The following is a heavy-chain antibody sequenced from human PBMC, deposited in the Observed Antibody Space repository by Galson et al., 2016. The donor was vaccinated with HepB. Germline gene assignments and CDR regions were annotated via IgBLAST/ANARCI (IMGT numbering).Heavy chain of an antibody. J-gene: IGHJ5*01. Sequence: SLRLSCAASGFSFSSYSMNWVRQAPGKGLEWVASISDGETGFGVFTADSVRGRLSISRDNAQNTLFLQMNSLRIEDTAVYYCARGKREWGFDFWGQGALVTVSS. CDR3: ARGKREWGFDF. V-gene: IGHV3-21*01. D-gene: IGHD2-8*01. CDR1: GFSFSSYS. CDR2: ISDGETGFGV.